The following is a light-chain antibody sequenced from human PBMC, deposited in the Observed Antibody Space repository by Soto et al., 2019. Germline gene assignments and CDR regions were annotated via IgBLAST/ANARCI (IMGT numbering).Light chain of an antibody. Sequence: DIPMHQSPSSLSASVGDRVTITCRASQGISNYLAWYQQKSGKVPKLLIYAASTFQSGVPSRFSGSGSGTDFTLTISSLQPEDVATYYCQQYNSAPWTFGQGTKVEIK. CDR1: QGISNY. V-gene: IGKV1-27*01. CDR3: QQYNSAPWT. J-gene: IGKJ1*01. CDR2: AAS.